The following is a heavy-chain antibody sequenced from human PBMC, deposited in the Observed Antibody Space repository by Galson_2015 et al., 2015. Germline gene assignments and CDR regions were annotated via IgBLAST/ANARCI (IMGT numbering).Heavy chain of an antibody. CDR3: ARMVGDSPDS. Sequence: CAISGDSVSSNSAAWNWIRQSPSRGLEWLGRTYYRSKWYNGYAASVKGRITINPDTSKNQFSLQLNFVTPEDTAVYYCARMVGDSPDSWGQGTLVTVSS. CDR2: TYYRSKWYN. J-gene: IGHJ5*01. V-gene: IGHV6-1*01. D-gene: IGHD3-10*01. CDR1: GDSVSSNSAA.